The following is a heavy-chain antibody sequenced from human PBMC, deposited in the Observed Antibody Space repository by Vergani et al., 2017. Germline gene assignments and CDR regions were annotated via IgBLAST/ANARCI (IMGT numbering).Heavy chain of an antibody. J-gene: IGHJ3*02. CDR1: GGSISSSSYY. Sequence: QLQLQESGPGLVKPSETLSLTCTVSGGSISSSSYYWGWIRQPPGKGLEWSGSIYYSGSTYYNPSLKSRVTISVDPSKNQFSLKLSSVTAADTAVYYCARGEVMVRGVIDAFDIWGQGTMVTVSS. CDR2: IYYSGST. CDR3: ARGEVMVRGVIDAFDI. D-gene: IGHD3-10*01. V-gene: IGHV4-39*01.